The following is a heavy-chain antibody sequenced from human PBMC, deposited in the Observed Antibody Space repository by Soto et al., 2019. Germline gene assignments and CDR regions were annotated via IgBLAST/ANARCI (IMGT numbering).Heavy chain of an antibody. V-gene: IGHV1-18*01. CDR3: ARKCITGTTCPYDY. D-gene: IGHD1-7*01. Sequence: GPVKVSCKASGYTFTSYGISWVRQAHGQGHEWMGWISANSGSTNYAQKLQGWVTMTRDTSNSTAYMELSRLRSDDTVVYYCARKCITGTTCPYDYWGQGALVTVSS. CDR2: ISANSGST. CDR1: GYTFTSYG. J-gene: IGHJ4*02.